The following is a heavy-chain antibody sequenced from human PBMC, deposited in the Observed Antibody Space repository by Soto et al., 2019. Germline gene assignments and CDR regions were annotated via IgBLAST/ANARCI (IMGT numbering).Heavy chain of an antibody. CDR1: GYTFTSYY. Sequence: ASVKVSCKASGYTFTSYYMHWVRQAPGQGLEWMGIINPSGGSTSYAQKFQGRVTMTRDTSTSTVYMELSSLRSEDTAVYYCARVEREIGDYSYYYYYYMDVWGKGTTVTVSS. J-gene: IGHJ6*03. D-gene: IGHD4-17*01. CDR2: INPSGGST. V-gene: IGHV1-46*01. CDR3: ARVEREIGDYSYYYYYYMDV.